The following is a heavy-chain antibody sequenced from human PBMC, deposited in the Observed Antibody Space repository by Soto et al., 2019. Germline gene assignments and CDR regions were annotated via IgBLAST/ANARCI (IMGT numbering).Heavy chain of an antibody. D-gene: IGHD3-10*01. V-gene: IGHV3-23*01. Sequence: EVQLLESGGGLVQPGGSLRLSCAASGFTFSSYAMSWVRQAPGKGLEWVSAISGSGGSTYYADSVKGRFTISRDNSKNTLYMQMNSLRAEDTAVYYCAKGPHYYGSVSYYNYPSDYWGQGTLVTVSS. CDR1: GFTFSSYA. CDR2: ISGSGGST. CDR3: AKGPHYYGSVSYYNYPSDY. J-gene: IGHJ4*02.